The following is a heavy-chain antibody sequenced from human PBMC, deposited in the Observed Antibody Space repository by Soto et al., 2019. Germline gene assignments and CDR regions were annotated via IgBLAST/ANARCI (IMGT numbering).Heavy chain of an antibody. CDR1: GYTFTSYA. V-gene: IGHV1-3*01. J-gene: IGHJ6*02. CDR3: ARGKYSSGGLLYYYGMDV. CDR2: INAGNGNT. D-gene: IGHD6-19*01. Sequence: ASVKVSCKASGYTFTSYAMHWVRQAPGQRLEWMGWINAGNGNTKYSQKFQGRVTITRDTSASTAYMELSSLRSEDTAVYYCARGKYSSGGLLYYYGMDVWGQGTTVTVSS.